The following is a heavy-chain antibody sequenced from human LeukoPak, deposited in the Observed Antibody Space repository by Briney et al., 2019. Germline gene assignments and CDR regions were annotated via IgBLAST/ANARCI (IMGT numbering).Heavy chain of an antibody. Sequence: TGGSLRLSCAASGFTFSSYTMSWVRQAPGKGLEWVSTITTSDGNTYYADSVKGRFTVSRDNYKNTLFLQMNSLRAEDTAVYYCAKDGGLWVSAHWGDSWGRGTLVTVFS. CDR2: ITTSDGNT. CDR3: AKDGGLWVSAHWGDS. D-gene: IGHD7-27*01. CDR1: GFTFSSYT. V-gene: IGHV3-23*01. J-gene: IGHJ4*02.